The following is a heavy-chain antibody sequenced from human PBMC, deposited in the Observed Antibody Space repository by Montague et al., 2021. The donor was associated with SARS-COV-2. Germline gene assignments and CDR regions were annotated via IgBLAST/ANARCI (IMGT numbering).Heavy chain of an antibody. J-gene: IGHJ4*02. V-gene: IGHV4-59*08. D-gene: IGHD3-22*01. CDR2: ISDSGST. CDR1: GGSLNNYF. CDR3: ARVDSSGPGEY. Sequence: SETLSLTCTVSGGSLNNYFWRWIRQPPGKGLEWVGYISDSGSTKYNPSLQSRVTISVDTARNQFSLKLLSVTAADTAFYYCARVDSSGPGEYWGQGILVSVSS.